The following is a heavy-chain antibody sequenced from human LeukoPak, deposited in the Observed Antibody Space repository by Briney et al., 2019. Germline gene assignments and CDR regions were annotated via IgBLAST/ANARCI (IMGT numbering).Heavy chain of an antibody. CDR1: GFTFSSYG. J-gene: IGHJ5*02. Sequence: PGRSLRLSCAASGFTFSSYGMHWVRQAPGKGLEWVGRIKSKTDGGTTDYAAPVKGRFTISRDDSKNTLYLQMNSLKTEDTAVYYCTTGGYYDILTGPWGQGTLVTVSS. CDR3: TTGGYYDILTGP. CDR2: IKSKTDGGTT. D-gene: IGHD3-9*01. V-gene: IGHV3-15*01.